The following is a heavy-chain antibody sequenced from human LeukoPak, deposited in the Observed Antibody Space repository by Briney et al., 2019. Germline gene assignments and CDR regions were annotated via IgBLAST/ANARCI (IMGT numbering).Heavy chain of an antibody. Sequence: ASVKVSCKASGYSFANYYLHWVRRAPGQGLEWMGVINPTGGVATYAQRFQGRLTMSRDTSTTTVYMELSSLKSEDTAVYYCAKDLNDWNYFYYYLDVWGIGTMVTVSS. J-gene: IGHJ6*03. CDR1: GYSFANYY. CDR3: AKDLNDWNYFYYYLDV. CDR2: INPTGGVA. V-gene: IGHV1-46*01. D-gene: IGHD1-1*01.